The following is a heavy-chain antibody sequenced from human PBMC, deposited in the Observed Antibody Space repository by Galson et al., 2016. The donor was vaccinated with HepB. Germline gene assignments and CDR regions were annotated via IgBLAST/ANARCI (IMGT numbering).Heavy chain of an antibody. J-gene: IGHJ6*02. CDR3: AKSIRGDDYYPFYYYSMDV. CDR2: ISGTGDST. D-gene: IGHD3-10*01. Sequence: SLRLSCAASGFTFTSYVLSWVRQAPGQGLQWVSSISGTGDSTFYADSVKGRFTISRDKSKNTLYLQMNSLRAEDTAVYYCAKSIRGDDYYPFYYYSMDVWGQGTTVTVSS. V-gene: IGHV3-23*01. CDR1: GFTFTSYV.